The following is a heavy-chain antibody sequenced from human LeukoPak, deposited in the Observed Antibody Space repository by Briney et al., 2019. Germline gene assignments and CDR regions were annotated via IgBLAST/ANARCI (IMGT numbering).Heavy chain of an antibody. V-gene: IGHV1-2*02. CDR2: INPNSGGT. J-gene: IGHJ6*03. D-gene: IGHD3-16*01. Sequence: GASVKVSCKASGFTFTGYYMHWVRQSPGQGLEWMGWINPNSGGTNYAQKFQGRVAMTRDTSISTAYMELSRLRSDDTAVYYCARHAYDYVWGSYVSGPDYYYYYMDVWGKGTTVTVSS. CDR1: GFTFTGYY. CDR3: ARHAYDYVWGSYVSGPDYYYYYMDV.